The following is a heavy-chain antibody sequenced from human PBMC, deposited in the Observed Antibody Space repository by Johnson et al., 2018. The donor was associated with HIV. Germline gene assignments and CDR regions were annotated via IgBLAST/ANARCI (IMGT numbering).Heavy chain of an antibody. CDR3: ARDRGRCSEDAFDI. Sequence: QMQLVESGGGVVQPGRSLRLSCAASGFTFSSYAMHWVRQAPGKGLEWVSVISSGGVTYYIDSVKGRFTISRDSSKNTLYLQMNSLRAEDTAVYYCARDRGRCSEDAFDIWGRGTMVTVSS. V-gene: IGHV3-NL1*01. D-gene: IGHD2-15*01. CDR2: ISSGGVT. CDR1: GFTFSSYA. J-gene: IGHJ3*02.